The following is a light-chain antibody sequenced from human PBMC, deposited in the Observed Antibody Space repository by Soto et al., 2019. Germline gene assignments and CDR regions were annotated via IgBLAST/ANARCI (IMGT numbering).Light chain of an antibody. Sequence: EIVMTQSPATLSVSPGERATLSCRASQSVSSNLAWYQQKPVQAPRLLIYGASTRATGIPARFSGSGSGTEFTLTISSLQSEDCAVYYCQQYNNWPSLTFGGGTKVEIK. V-gene: IGKV3-15*01. J-gene: IGKJ4*01. CDR1: QSVSSN. CDR3: QQYNNWPSLT. CDR2: GAS.